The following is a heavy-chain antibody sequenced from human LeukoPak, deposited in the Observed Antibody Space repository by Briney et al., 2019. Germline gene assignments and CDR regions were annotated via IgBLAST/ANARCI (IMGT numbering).Heavy chain of an antibody. V-gene: IGHV3-33*01. CDR2: IWYDGSNK. CDR1: GFTFSSYG. Sequence: PGRSLRLSCAASGFTFSSYGMHWVRQAPGKGLEWVAVIWYDGSNKYYADSVKGRFTISRDNSKNTLYLQMNSLRAEDTAVYYCARGYDVVVTALALDAFDIWGQGTMVTVSS. D-gene: IGHD2-21*02. CDR3: ARGYDVVVTALALDAFDI. J-gene: IGHJ3*02.